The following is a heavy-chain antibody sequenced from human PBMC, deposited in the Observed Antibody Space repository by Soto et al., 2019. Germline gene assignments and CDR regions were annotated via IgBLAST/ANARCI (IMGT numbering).Heavy chain of an antibody. Sequence: GGSLRLSCAASGFTFSSYAMSWVRQAPGKGLEWVSAISGSGGSTYYADSVKGRFTISRDNSKNTLYLQMNSLRAEDTAVYYCARDHNNYYGSGSYHYWGQGTLVTVSS. D-gene: IGHD3-10*01. CDR2: ISGSGGST. J-gene: IGHJ4*02. CDR3: ARDHNNYYGSGSYHY. CDR1: GFTFSSYA. V-gene: IGHV3-23*01.